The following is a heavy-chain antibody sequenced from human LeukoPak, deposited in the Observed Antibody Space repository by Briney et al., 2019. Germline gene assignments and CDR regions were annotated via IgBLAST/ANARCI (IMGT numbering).Heavy chain of an antibody. J-gene: IGHJ4*02. D-gene: IGHD3-22*01. CDR1: GYTFTSYA. V-gene: IGHV1-3*03. CDR2: INAGNGNT. CDR3: ARPSSGYYYEYYFDY. Sequence: ASVKVSCKASGYTFTSYAMHWVRQAPGQRLEWMGWINAGNGNTKYSQEFQGRVTITRDTSASTAYMELSSLRSEDMAVYYCARPSSGYYYEYYFDYWGQGTLVTVSS.